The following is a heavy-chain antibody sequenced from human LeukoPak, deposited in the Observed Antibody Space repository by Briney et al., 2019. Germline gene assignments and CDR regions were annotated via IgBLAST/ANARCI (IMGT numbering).Heavy chain of an antibody. CDR3: ARTMVRGVIIKRVWFDP. Sequence: ASVKVSCKASGYTFTSYDINWVRQATGQGLEWMGWMNPNSGNTGYAQKFQGRVTMTRNTSISTAYMELSSLRSEDTAVYYCARTMVRGVIIKRVWFDPWGQGTLVTVS. CDR1: GYTFTSYD. J-gene: IGHJ5*02. D-gene: IGHD3-10*01. V-gene: IGHV1-8*01. CDR2: MNPNSGNT.